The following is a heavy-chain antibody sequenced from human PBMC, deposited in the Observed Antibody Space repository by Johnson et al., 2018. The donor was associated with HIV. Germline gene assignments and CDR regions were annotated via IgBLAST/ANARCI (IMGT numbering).Heavy chain of an antibody. J-gene: IGHJ3*02. CDR3: ARSMGYGDYLGNAFDI. CDR1: GFTFDDYA. Sequence: PGRSLRLSCAASGFTFDDYAMHWVRQAPGKGLEWVSGLSWNSGNIGYADSVKGRFIISRDNAKNSLYLQMSRLRVEDTALYFCARSMGYGDYLGNAFDIWGQGTMVTVSS. CDR2: LSWNSGNI. D-gene: IGHD4-17*01. V-gene: IGHV3-9*01.